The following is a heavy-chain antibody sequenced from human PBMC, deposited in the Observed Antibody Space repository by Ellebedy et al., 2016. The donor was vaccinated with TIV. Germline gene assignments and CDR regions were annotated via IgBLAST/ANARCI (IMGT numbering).Heavy chain of an antibody. CDR3: ARGYTGFTA. V-gene: IGHV3-48*02. Sequence: GGSLRLXXAASGFTFSTYSMNWVRQAPGKGLEWVAFIRSSTNSISYADSVKGRFTISRDDAENSLYLQMNSLRDEDTAVYYCARGYTGFTAWGQGTLVTVSS. D-gene: IGHD2-8*02. J-gene: IGHJ5*02. CDR1: GFTFSTYS. CDR2: IRSSTNSI.